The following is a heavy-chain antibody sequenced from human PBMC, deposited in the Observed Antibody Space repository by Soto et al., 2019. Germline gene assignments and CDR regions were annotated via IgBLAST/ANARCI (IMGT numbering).Heavy chain of an antibody. CDR1: GGSISNNY. V-gene: IGHV4-59*01. CDR3: VSASPGTTFFDY. CDR2: IRYTGTT. J-gene: IGHJ4*02. Sequence: SETLSLTCTVSGGSISNNYWSWIRQPPGQRLEWIGYIRYTGTTNYNPSLKTRVSMSVDTSKSQFSLRLSSVTAADTAVYYCVSASPGTTFFDYSGQGALVT. D-gene: IGHD1-1*01.